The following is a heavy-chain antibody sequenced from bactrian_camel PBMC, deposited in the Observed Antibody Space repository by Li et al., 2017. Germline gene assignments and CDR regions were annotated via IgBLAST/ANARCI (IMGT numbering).Heavy chain of an antibody. CDR3: AGDRPYGAWYMESQYRY. D-gene: IGHD6*01. CDR1: GFTTDNFE. CDR2: ISTGGSST. Sequence: HVQLVESGGGSVQPGGSLRLSCTVSGFTTDNFEVGWYRQAPGQKREAVATISTGGSSTMYHDSVKGRFTISRESGKNTVHLQMTSLIPEDSGVYYCAGDRPYGAWYMESQYRYWGRGTQVTVS. J-gene: IGHJ4*01. V-gene: IGHV3S53*01.